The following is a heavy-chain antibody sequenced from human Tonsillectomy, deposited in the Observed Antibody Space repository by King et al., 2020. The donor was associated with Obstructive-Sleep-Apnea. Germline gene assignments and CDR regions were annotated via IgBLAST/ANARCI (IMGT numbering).Heavy chain of an antibody. Sequence: VQLVESGGGLVQPGGSLRLSCAASGFTFSTYGMSWVRQAPGKGLEWVSGISGSGGNTYYADSVKGRFTISRDNSKNTLYLQMNSLRAEDTAVYYCAKTQAGGYDFSNFDYWGQGTLVTVSS. D-gene: IGHD5-12*01. V-gene: IGHV3-23*04. CDR1: GFTFSTYG. CDR2: ISGSGGNT. J-gene: IGHJ4*02. CDR3: AKTQAGGYDFSNFDY.